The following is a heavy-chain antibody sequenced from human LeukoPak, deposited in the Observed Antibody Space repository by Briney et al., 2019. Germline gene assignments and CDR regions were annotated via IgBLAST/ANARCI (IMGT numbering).Heavy chain of an antibody. J-gene: IGHJ4*02. CDR1: GGTFSSYA. CDR3: ASSGIAVAGTRYYFDY. CDR2: IIPIFGTA. Sequence: ASVKVSCKASGGTFSSYAISWVRQAPGQGLEWMGGIIPIFGTANCAQKFQGRVTITADESTSTAYMELSSLRSEDTAVYYCASSGIAVAGTRYYFDYWGQGTLVTVSS. V-gene: IGHV1-69*01. D-gene: IGHD6-19*01.